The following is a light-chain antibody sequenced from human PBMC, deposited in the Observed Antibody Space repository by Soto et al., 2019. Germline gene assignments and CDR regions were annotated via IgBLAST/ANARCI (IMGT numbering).Light chain of an antibody. CDR3: HQYASTPRT. J-gene: IGKJ1*01. V-gene: IGKV3-20*01. CDR2: GAS. CDR1: QTVDNNY. Sequence: EIVLTQSPGTLSLSPGERATLSCRASQTVDNNYFAWFHQKPGKAPRLLIYGASSRATGIPDRFSARGSGTDFTLTISRLEPEDFSVYYCHQYASTPRTFGQGTKVESK.